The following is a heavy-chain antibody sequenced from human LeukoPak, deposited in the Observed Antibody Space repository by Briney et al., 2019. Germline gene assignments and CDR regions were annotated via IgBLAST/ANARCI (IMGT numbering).Heavy chain of an antibody. CDR2: IWYDGSNK. D-gene: IGHD5-18*01. J-gene: IGHJ4*02. CDR1: GFTFSSYG. V-gene: IGHV3-33*01. CDR3: AVDTAMALDY. Sequence: PGKSLRLSCAASGFTFSSYGMHWVRQAPGKGLEWVAVIWYDGSNKCYADSVKGRFTISRDNSENTPYLQMNSLRAEDTAVYYCAVDTAMALDYWGQGTLVTVSS.